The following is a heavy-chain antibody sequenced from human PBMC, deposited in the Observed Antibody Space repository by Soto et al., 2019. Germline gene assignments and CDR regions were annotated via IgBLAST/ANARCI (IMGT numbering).Heavy chain of an antibody. CDR1: GFTFSDYA. Sequence: VQLVESGGGVVQPGRSLRLSCAASGFTFSDYAMHWVRQAPGKGLEWVAVVSHDGRNTHYADSVKGRFTISRDSFKNQVSLEMARPSGEDPAVFYCAKGGRQWLVTSDFNYWGQGALVTVSS. CDR3: AKGGRQWLVTSDFNY. J-gene: IGHJ4*02. D-gene: IGHD6-19*01. V-gene: IGHV3-30*18. CDR2: VSHDGRNT.